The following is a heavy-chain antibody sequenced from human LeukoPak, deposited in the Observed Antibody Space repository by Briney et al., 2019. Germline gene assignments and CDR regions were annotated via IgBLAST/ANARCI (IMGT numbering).Heavy chain of an antibody. CDR2: INHSGST. D-gene: IGHD3-10*01. V-gene: IGHV4-34*01. CDR3: ARGITYYYGSGSYWCFDP. J-gene: IGHJ5*02. Sequence: SETLSLTCAVYGGSFSGYYWSWLRQPPGKGLEWIGEINHSGSTNYNPSLTSRVTISVDTSKNQFSRTQSSVAAADTAVYYCARGITYYYGSGSYWCFDPWAQGTLVTVSS. CDR1: GGSFSGYY.